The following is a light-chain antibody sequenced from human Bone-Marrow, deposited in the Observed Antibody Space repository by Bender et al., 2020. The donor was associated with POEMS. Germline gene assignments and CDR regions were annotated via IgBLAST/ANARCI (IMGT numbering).Light chain of an antibody. J-gene: IGLJ3*02. CDR3: ELRDDSMNGV. CDR1: SSNIVANT. CDR2: NNN. Sequence: QSVLTQPPSVSGTPGQRVTISCSGSSSNIVANTVNWYQRVPGAAPKLLIYNNNQRPSGVPDRFSGSKSGTSAYLAISGLQSEDEAEYYCELRDDSMNGVFGGGTKVTVL. V-gene: IGLV1-44*01.